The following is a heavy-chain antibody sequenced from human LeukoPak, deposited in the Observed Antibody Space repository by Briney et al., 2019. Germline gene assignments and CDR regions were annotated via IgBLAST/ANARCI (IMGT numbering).Heavy chain of an antibody. D-gene: IGHD3-10*01. CDR3: AKVVYYYGSGSYLGSFLDY. Sequence: GGSLRLSCAASGFTFSSYWMSWVRQAPGKGLEWVANIKQDESEKYYVDSVKGRFTISRDNAKNSLYLQMSSLRAEDTAVYYCAKVVYYYGSGSYLGSFLDYWGQGTLVSVSS. CDR1: GFTFSSYW. J-gene: IGHJ4*02. V-gene: IGHV3-7*01. CDR2: IKQDESEK.